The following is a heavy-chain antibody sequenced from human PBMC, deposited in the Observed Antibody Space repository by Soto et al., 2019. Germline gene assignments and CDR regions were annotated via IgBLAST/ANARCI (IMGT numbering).Heavy chain of an antibody. CDR3: ARYLPPVDY. J-gene: IGHJ4*02. Sequence: QIQLVQSGAEVKKPGASVKVSCKASGYTFSSYHITWVRQAPGQRLEWMGWISAYNGNTIYAQNRQGRVTMTTDPSSSTAYMELRSLRSDDTAVYYCARYLPPVDYWGQGTLVTVSS. CDR2: ISAYNGNT. V-gene: IGHV1-18*01. CDR1: GYTFSSYH.